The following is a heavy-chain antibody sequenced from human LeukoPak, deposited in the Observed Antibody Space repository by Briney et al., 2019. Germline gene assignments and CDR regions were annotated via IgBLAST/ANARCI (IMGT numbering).Heavy chain of an antibody. CDR3: ARGDYYDSSVKGHFDL. D-gene: IGHD3-22*01. V-gene: IGHV1-18*01. CDR2: ISAYNGNT. Sequence: ASVKVSCKASGYTFTSYGISWVRQAPGQGLEWMGWISAYNGNTNYAQKLQGRVTMTTDTSTSTAYMELRSLRSDDTAVYYCARGDYYDSSVKGHFDLWGRGTLVTVSS. CDR1: GYTFTSYG. J-gene: IGHJ2*01.